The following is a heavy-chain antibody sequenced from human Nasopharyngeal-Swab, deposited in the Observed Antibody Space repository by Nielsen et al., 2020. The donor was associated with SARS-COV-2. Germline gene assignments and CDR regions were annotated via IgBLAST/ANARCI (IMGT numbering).Heavy chain of an antibody. V-gene: IGHV5-51*01. CDR1: GYSFIDYW. CDR2: IYPGDSDT. CDR3: ARPLAAASYYFDY. Sequence: GESLKISCKVSGYSFIDYWIGWVRQMPGRGLEWMGIIYPGDSDTRYNPSFQGQVTISADNSISTASLQWGSLKASDSAMYYCARPLAAASYYFDYWGPGTLVTVPS. J-gene: IGHJ4*01. D-gene: IGHD6-25*01.